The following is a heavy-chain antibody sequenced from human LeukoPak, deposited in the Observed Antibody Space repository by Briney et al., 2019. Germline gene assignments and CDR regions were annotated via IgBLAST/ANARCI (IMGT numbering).Heavy chain of an antibody. CDR2: FDPEDGET. CDR1: GYTLTELS. D-gene: IGHD2-21*02. CDR3: ATGYCGGDCYSHYYGMDV. J-gene: IGHJ6*02. Sequence: ASVKVPCKVSGYTLTELSMHGVRQAPGKGLEWMGGFDPEDGETIYAQKFQGRVTMTEDTSTDTAYMELSSLRSEDTAVYYCATGYCGGDCYSHYYGMDVWGQGTTVTVSS. V-gene: IGHV1-24*01.